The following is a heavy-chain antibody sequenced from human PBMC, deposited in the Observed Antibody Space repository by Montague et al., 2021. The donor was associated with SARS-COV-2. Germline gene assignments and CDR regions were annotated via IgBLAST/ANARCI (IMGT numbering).Heavy chain of an antibody. Sequence: SETLSLTCTVSNASFDNYYWSWVRQSPGKGLEYIGYIHYSGRTNYNPSLRSRVTISIDTSKNQFSRKLMSVTAAETAIYFCARRIVTYYWYFDLWGRGTLVTVSS. D-gene: IGHD2-15*01. J-gene: IGHJ2*01. CDR2: IHYSGRT. V-gene: IGHV4-59*01. CDR3: ARRIVTYYWYFDL. CDR1: NASFDNYY.